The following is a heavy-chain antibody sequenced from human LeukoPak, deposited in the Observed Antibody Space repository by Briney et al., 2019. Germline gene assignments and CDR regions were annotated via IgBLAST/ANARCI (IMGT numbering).Heavy chain of an antibody. V-gene: IGHV3-23*01. D-gene: IGHD3-10*01. CDR1: GFTFDDYG. CDR2: ISDSGGTT. CDR3: AKDRAFLWFGDL. Sequence: GGSLRLSCAASGFTFDDYGMSWVRQAPGKGLEWVSGISDSGGTTYYADSVKGRFTISRDNSKNTLYLQMNSLRAEDTAVYYCAKDRAFLWFGDLWGQGTLVTVSS. J-gene: IGHJ5*02.